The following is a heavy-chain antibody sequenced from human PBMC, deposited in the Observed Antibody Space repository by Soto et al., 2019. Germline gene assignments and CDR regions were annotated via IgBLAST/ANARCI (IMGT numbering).Heavy chain of an antibody. V-gene: IGHV3-23*01. CDR2: ISVSGGST. CDR1: GFTFSSYA. CDR3: AAPMTTIFGVVKTGGPGYYRKDV. D-gene: IGHD3-3*01. J-gene: IGHJ6*02. Sequence: PGGSLRLSCAASGFTFSSYAISWVRQAPGKGLEWVSAISVSGGSTYYADSVKGRFTISRDNSKNTLYLQMNSLRAEDTAVYYFAAPMTTIFGVVKTGGPGYYRKDVWGQGTTVTVSS.